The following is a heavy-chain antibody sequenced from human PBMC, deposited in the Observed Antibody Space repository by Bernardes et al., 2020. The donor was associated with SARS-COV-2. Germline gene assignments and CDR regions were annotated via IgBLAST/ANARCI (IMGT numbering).Heavy chain of an antibody. Sequence: SLRLSCAASGFTFSSYEMNWVRQAPGKGLEWVSYISRSGTTINYADAVKGRFTISRDNAKNSLYLQMNSLRAEDTAVYYCARVGLNFYYSAMDVWGQGTTVTVSS. CDR3: ARVGLNFYYSAMDV. CDR1: GFTFSSYE. CDR2: ISRSGTTI. J-gene: IGHJ6*02. V-gene: IGHV3-48*03.